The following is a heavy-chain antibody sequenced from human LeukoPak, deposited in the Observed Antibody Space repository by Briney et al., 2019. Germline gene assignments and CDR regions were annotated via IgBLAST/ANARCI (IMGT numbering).Heavy chain of an antibody. Sequence: GGSLRLSCAASGFTFSSYWMSWVRQAPGKGLEWVANIKQDGSEKYYVDSVKGRFTISRDNAKNSLYLQMNSLRAEDTAVYYCARAFGRARPEYFQHWGQGTLVTVSS. CDR3: ARAFGRARPEYFQH. V-gene: IGHV3-7*01. CDR1: GFTFSSYW. CDR2: IKQDGSEK. J-gene: IGHJ1*01. D-gene: IGHD6-6*01.